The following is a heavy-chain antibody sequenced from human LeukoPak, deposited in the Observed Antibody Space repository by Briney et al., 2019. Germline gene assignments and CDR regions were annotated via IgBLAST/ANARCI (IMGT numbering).Heavy chain of an antibody. CDR2: IYTSGST. CDR1: GGSISSGSYY. Sequence: SQTLSLTCTVSGGSISSGSYYWSWIRQPAGKGLEWVGRIYTSGSTNYNPSLKSRVSISVDTSRNQFSLRLNSVTAADAAVYYCARDNYDSSGYYEHALDLWGQGTMVTVSS. V-gene: IGHV4-61*02. D-gene: IGHD3-22*01. CDR3: ARDNYDSSGYYEHALDL. J-gene: IGHJ3*01.